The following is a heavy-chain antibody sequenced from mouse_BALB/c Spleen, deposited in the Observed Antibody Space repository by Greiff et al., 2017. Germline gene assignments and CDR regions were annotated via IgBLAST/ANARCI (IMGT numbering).Heavy chain of an antibody. D-gene: IGHD1-2*01. CDR2: ISSGGSYT. CDR3: ARDLYGYGAMDY. Sequence: EVKLVESGGGLVKPGGSLKLSCAASGFTFSSYAMSWVRQSPEKRLEWVAEISSGGSYTYYPDTVTGRFTISRDNAKNTLYLEMSSLRSEDTAMYYCARDLYGYGAMDYWGQGTSVTVSS. V-gene: IGHV5-9-4*01. CDR1: GFTFSSYA. J-gene: IGHJ4*01.